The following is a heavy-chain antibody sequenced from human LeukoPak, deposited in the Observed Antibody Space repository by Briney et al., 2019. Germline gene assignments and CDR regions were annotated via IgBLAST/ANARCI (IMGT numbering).Heavy chain of an antibody. CDR3: AKAAILHKNYYYYYGMDV. CDR1: GFTFSSYA. V-gene: IGHV3-23*01. Sequence: AGGSLRLSCAASGFTFSSYAMSWVRQAPGKGLDWVSAISGSGGSTYYADSVKGRFTISRDNSKNTLYLQMNSLRAEDTAVYYCAKAAILHKNYYYYYGMDVWGQGTTVTVSS. J-gene: IGHJ6*02. D-gene: IGHD4-4*01. CDR2: ISGSGGST.